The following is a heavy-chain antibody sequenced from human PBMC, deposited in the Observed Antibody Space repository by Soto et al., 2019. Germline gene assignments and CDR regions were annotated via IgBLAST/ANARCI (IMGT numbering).Heavy chain of an antibody. CDR2: IVVGSGNT. V-gene: IGHV1-58*01. CDR1: GFTFTSSA. D-gene: IGHD3-22*01. CDR3: AADGGQGYDSSGYSDY. J-gene: IGHJ4*02. Sequence: QMQLVQSGPEVKKPGTSVKVSCKASGFTFTSSAVQWVRQARGQRLEWIGWIVVGSGNTNYAQKFQERVTITRDMSTSTAYMELSSLRSEDTAVYYCAADGGQGYDSSGYSDYWGQGTLVTVSS.